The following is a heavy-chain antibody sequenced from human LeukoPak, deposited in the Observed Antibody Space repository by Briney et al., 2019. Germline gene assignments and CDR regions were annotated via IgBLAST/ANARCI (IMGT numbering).Heavy chain of an antibody. D-gene: IGHD3-22*01. CDR1: GYTFTSYD. J-gene: IGHJ5*02. CDR3: ARGNYYYDSSGYQIEGWFDP. Sequence: ASVKVSCKASGYTFTSYDINWVRQATGQGLEWMGWMNPNSGNTGYAQKFQGRVTMTRNTSISTVYMELSSLRSEDTAVYYCARGNYYYDSSGYQIEGWFDPWGQGTLVTVSS. V-gene: IGHV1-8*01. CDR2: MNPNSGNT.